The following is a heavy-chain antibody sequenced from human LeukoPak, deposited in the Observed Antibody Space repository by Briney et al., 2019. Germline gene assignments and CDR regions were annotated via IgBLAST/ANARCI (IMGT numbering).Heavy chain of an antibody. V-gene: IGHV3-48*03. Sequence: PGGSLRLSCAASRFTFSSYEMNWVRQAPGKGLEWVSYISGSGIKQYSDSVKGPFTISLDNPNNSLYLQMNSLRVDDTAVYYCASEDTGVAFDFWGQGTTVTV. J-gene: IGHJ3*01. CDR2: ISGSGIK. D-gene: IGHD2-8*01. CDR1: RFTFSSYE. CDR3: ASEDTGVAFDF.